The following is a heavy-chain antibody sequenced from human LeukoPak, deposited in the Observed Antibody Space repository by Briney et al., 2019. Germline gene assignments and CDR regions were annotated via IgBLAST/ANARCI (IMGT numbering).Heavy chain of an antibody. D-gene: IGHD6-19*01. V-gene: IGHV4-4*07. Sequence: SETLSLTCTVSGGSISSYYCSWIRQPAGKGLEWIGRIYTSGSTNYNPTLKSRVTMSVDTSKNQFSLKLSSVTAADTAVYYCAREPHSSGWYRDAFDIWGQGAMVTVSS. CDR1: GGSISSYY. CDR3: AREPHSSGWYRDAFDI. CDR2: IYTSGST. J-gene: IGHJ3*02.